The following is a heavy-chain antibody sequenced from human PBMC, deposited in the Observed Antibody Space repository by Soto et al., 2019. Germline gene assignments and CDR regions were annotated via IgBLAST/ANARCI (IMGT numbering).Heavy chain of an antibody. D-gene: IGHD6-13*01. CDR3: GSRIAAAVICCFDP. CDR2: IYYSGST. Sequence: SETLYLTCPVPGGSISSDYWSWIRQPPGKGLEWIGYIYYSGSTNYNLSLKRRVTISLDTSQNQFSLKPSSVTAADTTEYYCGSRIAAAVICCFDPWGQGTLVPVSS. J-gene: IGHJ5*02. V-gene: IGHV4-59*08. CDR1: GGSISSDY.